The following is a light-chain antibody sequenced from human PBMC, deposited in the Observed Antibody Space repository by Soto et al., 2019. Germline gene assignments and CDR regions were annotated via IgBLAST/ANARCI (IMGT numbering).Light chain of an antibody. V-gene: IGKV3-20*01. CDR2: GAS. Sequence: EVVLTQSPGTLSLFPGERATLSCRASQSVSSSYLAWYQQKPGQAPRLLIFGASSRAPGIPDRFSGSGSGTDFILTISRLEPEDFAVYYCQQYCNSRWTFGQGTKVEIK. J-gene: IGKJ1*01. CDR1: QSVSSSY. CDR3: QQYCNSRWT.